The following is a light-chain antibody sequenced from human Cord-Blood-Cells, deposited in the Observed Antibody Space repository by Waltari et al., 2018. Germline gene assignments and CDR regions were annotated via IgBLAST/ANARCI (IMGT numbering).Light chain of an antibody. CDR1: TLGVKY. Sequence: SYDLTQPPSVSVSPGQTASLTCPGDTLGVKYACWYQQTPGQPPVLVIYQDSTRPSGIPERFSGSNAGNTATLTIGGTQAMDEADYYCQAWDSSNVVFGGGTKLTVL. J-gene: IGLJ2*01. CDR2: QDS. V-gene: IGLV3-1*01. CDR3: QAWDSSNVV.